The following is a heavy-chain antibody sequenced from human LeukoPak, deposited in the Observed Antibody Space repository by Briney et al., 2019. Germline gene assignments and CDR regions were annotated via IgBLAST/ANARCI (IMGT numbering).Heavy chain of an antibody. Sequence: GGSLRLSGAASGFTVSNNYMTWLRQTPDRELECVSLTYSAGFTYDPDSVKGRFTISRDIANNTGFLQMNSLRVEDTAVYYCARGGGHQPTYYQYLDVWGKGTTVTVSS. CDR2: TYSAGFT. CDR3: ARGGGHQPTYYQYLDV. D-gene: IGHD1-14*01. J-gene: IGHJ6*03. V-gene: IGHV3-53*01. CDR1: GFTVSNNY.